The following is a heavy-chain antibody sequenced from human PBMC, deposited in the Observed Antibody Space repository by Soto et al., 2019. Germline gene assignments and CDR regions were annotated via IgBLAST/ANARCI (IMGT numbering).Heavy chain of an antibody. CDR1: GGTFSSYA. D-gene: IGHD3-16*01. V-gene: IGHV1-69*13. CDR3: ARVIAAGLGGYYGMDV. Sequence: GASVKVSCKASGGTFSSYAISWVRQAPGQGLEWMGGIIPIFGTANYAQKFQGRVTITADESTSTAYMELSSLRSEDTAVYYCARVIAAGLGGYYGMDVWGQGTTVTVSS. CDR2: IIPIFGTA. J-gene: IGHJ6*02.